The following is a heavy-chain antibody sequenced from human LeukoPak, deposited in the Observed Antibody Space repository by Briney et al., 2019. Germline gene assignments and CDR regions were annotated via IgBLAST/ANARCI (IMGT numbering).Heavy chain of an antibody. J-gene: IGHJ4*02. V-gene: IGHV1-46*01. CDR2: INPSGGST. CDR3: ARGLRGGYYDSSGYEPFDY. CDR1: GYTFTSYY. D-gene: IGHD3-22*01. Sequence: ASVKVSRKASGYTFTSYYMHWVRQAPGQGLEWMGIINPSGGSTSYAQKFQGRATMTRDMSTSTVYMELSSLRSEDTAVYYCARGLRGGYYDSSGYEPFDYWGQGTLVTVSS.